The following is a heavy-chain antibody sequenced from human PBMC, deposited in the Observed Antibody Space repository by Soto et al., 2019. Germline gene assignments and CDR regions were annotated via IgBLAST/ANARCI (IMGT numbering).Heavy chain of an antibody. D-gene: IGHD3-22*01. V-gene: IGHV3-21*01. CDR2: ISSSSSYI. Sequence: EVQLVESGGGLVKPGGSLRLSCAASGFTFSSYSMNWVRQAPGKGLEWVSSISSSSSYIYYADSVKGRFTISRDNAKNSLYLQMNSRRAEDTAVDYCARAPYDDDSRGYWAYWGQGTLVTVSS. CDR3: ARAPYDDDSRGYWAY. CDR1: GFTFSSYS. J-gene: IGHJ4*02.